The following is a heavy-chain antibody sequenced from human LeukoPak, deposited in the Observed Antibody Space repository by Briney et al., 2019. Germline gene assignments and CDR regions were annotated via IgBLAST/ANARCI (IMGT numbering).Heavy chain of an antibody. CDR3: ARAGYSFHYGMDV. Sequence: SETLSLTCTVSGGSVSSGSYYWSWIRQPPGKGLEWIGYIYYSGSTNYNPSLKSRVTISVDTSKNQFSLKLSSVTAADTAVYYCARAGYSFHYGMDVWGQGTTVTVSS. J-gene: IGHJ6*02. D-gene: IGHD5-18*01. CDR2: IYYSGST. CDR1: GGSVSSGSYY. V-gene: IGHV4-61*01.